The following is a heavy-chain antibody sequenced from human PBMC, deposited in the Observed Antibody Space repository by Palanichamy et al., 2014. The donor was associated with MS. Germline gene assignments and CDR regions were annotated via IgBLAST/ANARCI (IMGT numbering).Heavy chain of an antibody. V-gene: IGHV6-1*01. CDR1: GDSVSSNSAA. CDR3: AREFNYYDSSGYYYYYGMDV. Sequence: VQLQQSGPGLVKPSQTLSLTSAISGDSVSSNSAAWNWIRQSPSRGLEWLGRTYYRSKWYNDYAVSVKSRITINPDTSKNQFSLQLNSVTPEDTAVYYCAREFNYYDSSGYYYYYGMDVWGQGTTVTVSS. CDR2: TYYRSKWYN. D-gene: IGHD3-22*01. J-gene: IGHJ6*02.